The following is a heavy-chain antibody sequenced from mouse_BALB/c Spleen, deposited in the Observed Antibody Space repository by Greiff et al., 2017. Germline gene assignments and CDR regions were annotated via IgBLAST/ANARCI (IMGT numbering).Heavy chain of an antibody. CDR1: GFTFSSYA. CDR2: ISSGGST. V-gene: IGHV5-6-5*01. D-gene: IGHD1-1*01. CDR3: ARGGDYGSSYIDY. Sequence: DVKLVESGGGLVKPGGSLKLSCAASGFTFSSYAMSWVRQTPEKRLEWVASISSGGSTYYPDSVKGRFTISRDNARNILYLQMSSLRSEDTAMYYCARGGDYGSSYIDYWGQGTTLTVSS. J-gene: IGHJ2*01.